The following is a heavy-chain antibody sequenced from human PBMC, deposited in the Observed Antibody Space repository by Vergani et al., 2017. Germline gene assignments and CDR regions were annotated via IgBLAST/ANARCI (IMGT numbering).Heavy chain of an antibody. V-gene: IGHV4-34*01. CDR3: ARVNTETNGHLSYYYYMDV. Sequence: QVQLQQWGGGLLKPSETLSLTCVVNGGSFTSYHWTWIRQSPGEGLEWVGDIDHTGRPDYNPSLKIRLTMSVDKSRNQFSLTLNSVTATDTAIYFCARVNTETNGHLSYYYYMDVWGQGTAVTVS. D-gene: IGHD4-11*01. CDR2: IDHTGRP. CDR1: GGSFTSYH. J-gene: IGHJ6*03.